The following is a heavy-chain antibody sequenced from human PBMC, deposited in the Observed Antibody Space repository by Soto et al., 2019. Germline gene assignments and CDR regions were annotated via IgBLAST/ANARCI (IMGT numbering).Heavy chain of an antibody. CDR3: ATGRSDSGWYEEQS. Sequence: KPSETLSLTCTVSNDSIRSGTYYWAWIHHPPGRGLEWIGSLSYLGTTDYNPSLKSRVTISKEASKNQFSLKLSSVTAADTAVYYCATGRSDSGWYEEQSWGQGNIVTVSS. CDR1: NDSIRSGTYY. D-gene: IGHD6-19*01. J-gene: IGHJ5*02. CDR2: LSYLGTT. V-gene: IGHV4-39*01.